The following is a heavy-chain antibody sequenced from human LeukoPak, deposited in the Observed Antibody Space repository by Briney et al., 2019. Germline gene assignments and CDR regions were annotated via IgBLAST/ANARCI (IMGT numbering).Heavy chain of an antibody. CDR1: GGSFSGYY. J-gene: IGHJ2*01. D-gene: IGHD3-10*01. Sequence: PSETLSLTCAVYGGSFSGYYWSWIRQPPGKGLEWIGEINHSGSTNYNPSLKSRVTISVDTSKNQFSLKLSSVTAADTAVYYCARAGADWYFDLWGRGSLVGVSS. CDR3: ARAGADWYFDL. V-gene: IGHV4-34*01. CDR2: INHSGST.